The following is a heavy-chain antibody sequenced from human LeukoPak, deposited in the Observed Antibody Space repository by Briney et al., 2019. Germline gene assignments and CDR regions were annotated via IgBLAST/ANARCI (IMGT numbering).Heavy chain of an antibody. CDR3: ARDGDCSGGTCYSGLNY. CDR1: GFTFSSYWYW. V-gene: IGHV3-74*01. Sequence: GGSLRLSCAASGFTFSSYWYWMHWVRQPPGKGLVWVSRISSDGSSTRYADSVKCRFTISRENAENTLYLQMDILRAEDTAVYYCARDGDCSGGTCYSGLNYWGQGTLVTVSS. D-gene: IGHD2-15*01. CDR2: ISSDGSST. J-gene: IGHJ4*02.